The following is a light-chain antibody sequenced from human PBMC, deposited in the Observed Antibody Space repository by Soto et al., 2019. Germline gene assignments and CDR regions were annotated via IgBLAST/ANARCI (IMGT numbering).Light chain of an antibody. CDR2: GAS. V-gene: IGKV3-20*01. Sequence: DIVLTQSPGTLCLSPVERATLSCMASQSVSSSYLAWYQQKPGQAPRLLIYGASSRATGIPDRFSGSGSGTDFTLTISRLEPEDFAVYYCQQYGNSPWTFGQGTKVDIK. J-gene: IGKJ1*01. CDR1: QSVSSSY. CDR3: QQYGNSPWT.